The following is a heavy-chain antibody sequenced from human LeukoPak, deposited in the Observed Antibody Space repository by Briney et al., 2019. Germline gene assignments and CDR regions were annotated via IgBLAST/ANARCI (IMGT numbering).Heavy chain of an antibody. D-gene: IGHD4-17*01. CDR1: GFTFSSYW. J-gene: IGHJ3*02. CDR3: AIRLRNYGDYVDAFDI. V-gene: IGHV3-7*01. Sequence: GGSLRLSCAASGFTFSSYWMSWVRQAPGKGLEWVANIKQDGSEKYYVDSVKGRFTISRDNAKNSLYLQMNSLRAEDTAVYYCAIRLRNYGDYVDAFDIWGQGTMVTVSS. CDR2: IKQDGSEK.